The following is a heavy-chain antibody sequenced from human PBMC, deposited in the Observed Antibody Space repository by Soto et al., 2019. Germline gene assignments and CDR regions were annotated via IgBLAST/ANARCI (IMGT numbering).Heavy chain of an antibody. J-gene: IGHJ4*02. V-gene: IGHV4-34*01. CDR1: GGSFSGYY. CDR3: ARDKITGLFDY. D-gene: IGHD2-8*02. Sequence: SETLSLTCAVYGGSFSGYYWTWIRQPPGTGLEWIGEINHSGSTNYNPSLKSRVTISVDTSKNQFSLKLTSVTAADTAVYYCARDKITGLFDYWGKGTLVTV. CDR2: INHSGST.